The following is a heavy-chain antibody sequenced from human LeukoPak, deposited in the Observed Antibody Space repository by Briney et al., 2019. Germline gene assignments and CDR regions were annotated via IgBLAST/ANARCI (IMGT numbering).Heavy chain of an antibody. CDR1: GGSISSYY. D-gene: IGHD6-19*01. J-gene: IGHJ4*02. CDR3: ASTRRAAVAGRFDS. V-gene: IGHV4-4*09. CDR2: IYHSGNT. Sequence: PSETLSLTCTVSGGSISSYYWSWIRQPPGKGLEWIGYIYHSGNTNYSPSLESRVTMSVDESKNQFSLRVHFVSAADTAVYYCASTRRAAVAGRFDSWGQGTLVTVSS.